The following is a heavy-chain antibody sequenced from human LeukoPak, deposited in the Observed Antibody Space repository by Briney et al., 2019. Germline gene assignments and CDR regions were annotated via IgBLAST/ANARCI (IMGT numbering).Heavy chain of an antibody. CDR1: GGSFSGYY. CDR2: INHSGST. D-gene: IGHD3-22*01. CDR3: ARGRATYYYDSSGQNWFDP. J-gene: IGHJ5*02. Sequence: SETLSLTCAVYGGSFSGYYWSWIRQPPGKGLEWIGEINHSGSTNYNPSLKSRVTISVDTSKNQFSLKLSSVTAADTAVYYCARGRATYYYDSSGQNWFDPWGQGTLVTVSS. V-gene: IGHV4-34*01.